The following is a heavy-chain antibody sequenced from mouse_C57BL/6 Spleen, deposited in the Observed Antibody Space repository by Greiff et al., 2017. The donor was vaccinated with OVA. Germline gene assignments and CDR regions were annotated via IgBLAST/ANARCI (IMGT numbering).Heavy chain of an antibody. Sequence: EVKLVESGPGLVKPSQTVFLTCTVTGISITTGNYRWSWIRQFPGNKLEWIGYIYYSGTITYHPSLTSRTTITRDTPKNQFFLEMNSLTAEDTATYYCARDAHSDYGSSPYYAMDYWGQGTSVTVSS. D-gene: IGHD1-1*01. CDR2: IYYSGTI. V-gene: IGHV3-5*01. CDR3: ARDAHSDYGSSPYYAMDY. CDR1: GISITTGNYR. J-gene: IGHJ4*01.